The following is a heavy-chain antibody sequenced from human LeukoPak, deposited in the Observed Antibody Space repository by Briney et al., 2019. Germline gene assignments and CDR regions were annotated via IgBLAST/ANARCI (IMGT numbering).Heavy chain of an antibody. Sequence: ASVRLSCKTSGYNFHNYGVTWVRQAPGQGLEWVGFIYDGDPRYAQKFQGRVTLTTDRSTNTAYMELRNLRSDDTALYYCAGEGGITMVRGVNYYYYYYMDVWGKGTTVTISS. J-gene: IGHJ6*03. CDR2: IYDGDP. CDR3: AGEGGITMVRGVNYYYYYYMDV. D-gene: IGHD3-10*01. V-gene: IGHV1-18*01. CDR1: GYNFHNYG.